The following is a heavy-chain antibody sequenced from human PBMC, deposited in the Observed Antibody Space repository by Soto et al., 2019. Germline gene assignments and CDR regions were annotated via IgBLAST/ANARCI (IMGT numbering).Heavy chain of an antibody. CDR3: FRGGVTSRTFDY. Sequence: GESLKISCKASGYIIKNYWIGWVRQMPGQGLEWMRIIFPDDSDTRYSPSVQGHVTISVDKSISTAYVQWSSLKASDSAIYYCFRGGVTSRTFDYWGQGTLVTVSS. CDR1: GYIIKNYW. J-gene: IGHJ4*02. CDR2: IFPDDSDT. D-gene: IGHD3-16*01. V-gene: IGHV5-51*01.